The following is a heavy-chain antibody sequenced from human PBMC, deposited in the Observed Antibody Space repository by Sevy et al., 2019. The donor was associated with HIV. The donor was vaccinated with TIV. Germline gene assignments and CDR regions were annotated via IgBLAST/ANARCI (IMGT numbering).Heavy chain of an antibody. CDR2: IIPIFGTA. CDR3: ARDTMTTITTKAFDI. Sequence: ASVKVSCKASGDTFSSYDISWVRQAPGEGLEWMGGIIPIFGTANYAQKFQGRVTITADESTTTGYMELSSLRSEDTAVYYCARDTMTTITTKAFDIWGQGTMVTVSS. CDR1: GDTFSSYD. V-gene: IGHV1-69*13. J-gene: IGHJ3*02. D-gene: IGHD4-4*01.